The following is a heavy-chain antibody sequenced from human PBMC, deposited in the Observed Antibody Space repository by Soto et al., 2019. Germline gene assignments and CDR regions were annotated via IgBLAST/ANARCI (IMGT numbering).Heavy chain of an antibody. D-gene: IGHD5-12*01. V-gene: IGHV4-39*01. CDR3: ATNVDIVARTDY. J-gene: IGHJ4*02. CDR2: IYYSGSI. Sequence: PSETLSLTCTVSGGSISSSSYYWGWIRQPPGKGLEWIGSIYYSGSIYYNPSLKSRVTISVDTSKNQFSLKLSSVTAADTAVYYCATNVDIVARTDYWGQGTLVTVSS. CDR1: GGSISSSSYY.